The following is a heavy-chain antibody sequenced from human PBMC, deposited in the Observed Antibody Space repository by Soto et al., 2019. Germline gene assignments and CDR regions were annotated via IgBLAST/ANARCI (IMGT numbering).Heavy chain of an antibody. V-gene: IGHV1-18*01. CDR1: GYTFTNYG. Sequence: QVQLVQSGGEVKKPGASVKVSCKASGYTFTNYGISWVRQAPGQGLEWMGWISDYNGNTNYAQKFQGRVTMTTDTSTSTASMGLRSLRSDDTAIYYCARGVLWFGEGFDPWGQGTLVTVSS. CDR3: ARGVLWFGEGFDP. CDR2: ISDYNGNT. D-gene: IGHD3-10*01. J-gene: IGHJ5*02.